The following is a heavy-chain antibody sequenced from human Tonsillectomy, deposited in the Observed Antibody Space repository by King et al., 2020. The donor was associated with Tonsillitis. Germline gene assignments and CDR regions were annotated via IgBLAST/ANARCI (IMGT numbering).Heavy chain of an antibody. CDR2: ISYDGSNK. J-gene: IGHJ4*02. Sequence: VQLVESGGGVVQPGRSLRLSCAASGFTFSSYAMHWVRQAPGKGLEWVAVISYDGSNKYYADSVKGRFTISRDNSKNTLYLQMNSLRAEDTAVYYCARDPSNYHTFDYWGQGTLVTVSS. V-gene: IGHV3-30-3*01. CDR1: GFTFSSYA. CDR3: ARDPSNYHTFDY. D-gene: IGHD4-11*01.